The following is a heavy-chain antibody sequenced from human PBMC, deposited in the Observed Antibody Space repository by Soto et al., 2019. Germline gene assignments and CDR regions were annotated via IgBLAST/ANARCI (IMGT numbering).Heavy chain of an antibody. D-gene: IGHD3-3*01. CDR1: GGTFSSYA. CDR3: ARDFNTIFGVVIISGGSNWFDP. Sequence: SVKVSCKASGGTFSSYAISWVRQAPGQGLEWMGGIIPIFGTANYAQKFQGRVTITADKSTSTAYMELSSLRSEDTAVYYCARDFNTIFGVVIISGGSNWFDPWGQGTLVTSPQ. CDR2: IIPIFGTA. J-gene: IGHJ5*02. V-gene: IGHV1-69*06.